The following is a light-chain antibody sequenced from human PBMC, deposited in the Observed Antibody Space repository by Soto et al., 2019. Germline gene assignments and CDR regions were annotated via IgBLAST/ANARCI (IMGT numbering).Light chain of an antibody. CDR3: QQFESSVT. CDR1: QSVSSTF. CDR2: GAS. J-gene: IGKJ1*01. V-gene: IGKV3-20*01. Sequence: EIVLTQSQGSLSLSPGERATLSCRASQSVSSTFFAWYQQRPGQAPRLLMYGASSRATGIPERFSGSGSGTDFTLTISRLEPEDFGVYYCQQFESSVTFGQGTKVEIK.